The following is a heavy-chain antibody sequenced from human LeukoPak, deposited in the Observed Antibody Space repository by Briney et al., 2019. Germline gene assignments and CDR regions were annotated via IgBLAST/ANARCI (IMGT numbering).Heavy chain of an antibody. V-gene: IGHV3-74*01. CDR2: INSDGSST. J-gene: IGHJ6*04. CDR3: AELGINMIGGV. CDR1: GFTFSSYW. D-gene: IGHD3-10*02. Sequence: GGSLRLSCAASGFTFSSYWMHWVRQAPGKGLVWVSRINSDGSSTSYADSVKGRFTISRADAKNSLYLQMNSLRAEDTAVYYCAELGINMIGGVWGKGTTVTISS.